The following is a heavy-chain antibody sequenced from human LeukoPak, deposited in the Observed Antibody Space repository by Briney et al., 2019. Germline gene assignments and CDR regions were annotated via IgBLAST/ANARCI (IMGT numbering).Heavy chain of an antibody. CDR2: ISSSGSTI. J-gene: IGHJ5*02. CDR3: AKERMGAYFNIPDL. V-gene: IGHV3-11*01. D-gene: IGHD2/OR15-2a*01. Sequence: GGSLRLSCAASGFTFSDYYMSWIRQAPGKGLEWVSYISSSGSTIYYADSVKGRFTISRDNAKNSLYLQINSLRPEDTAFYSCAKERMGAYFNIPDLWGQGTLVTVSP. CDR1: GFTFSDYY.